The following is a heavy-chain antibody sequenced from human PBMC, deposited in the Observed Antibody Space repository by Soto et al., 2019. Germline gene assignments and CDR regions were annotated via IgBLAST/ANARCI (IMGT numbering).Heavy chain of an antibody. CDR1: GFTFSNYA. J-gene: IGHJ4*02. V-gene: IGHV3-23*01. D-gene: IGHD3-9*01. CDR3: AKCRAGADRLGLGC. CDR2: FAVSGDST. Sequence: GGSLRLSGAASGFTFSNYAMTWVSQGPGKGLEWVASFAVSGDSTHYADSVQGRFTISRDNPKIMLYLQMSSLRAEDTAVYYCAKCRAGADRLGLGCWGQGTLVTVPS.